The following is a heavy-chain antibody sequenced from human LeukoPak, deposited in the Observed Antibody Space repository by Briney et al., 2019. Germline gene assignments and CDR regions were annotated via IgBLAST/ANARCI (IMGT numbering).Heavy chain of an antibody. J-gene: IGHJ4*02. CDR2: ISSSSSYI. V-gene: IGHV3-21*01. Sequence: GGSLRLSCAASGFTFSSYSMNWVRQAPGKGLEWVSSISSSSSYIYYADSVKGRFTISRDNAKNSLYLQMNSLRAEDTAVYYCCSKRGSSWQLDYWGQGTLVTVSS. D-gene: IGHD6-13*01. CDR3: CSKRGSSWQLDY. CDR1: GFTFSSYS.